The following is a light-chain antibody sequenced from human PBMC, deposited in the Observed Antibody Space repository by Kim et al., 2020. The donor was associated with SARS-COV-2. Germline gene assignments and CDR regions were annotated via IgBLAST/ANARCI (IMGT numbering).Light chain of an antibody. Sequence: EIVLTQSPGTLSLSPGEGATLSCRASQSVTANYLAWYQQKPGQAPRLLMYGASTRATGIPDRFSGSGSGTDFTLTISRLEPEDFAVYYCQQYGTSPRTFGQGTKLEI. CDR3: QQYGTSPRT. CDR1: QSVTANY. CDR2: GAS. V-gene: IGKV3-20*01. J-gene: IGKJ2*01.